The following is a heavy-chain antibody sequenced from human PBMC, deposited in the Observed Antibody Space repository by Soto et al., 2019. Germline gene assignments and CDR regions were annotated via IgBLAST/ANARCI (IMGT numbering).Heavy chain of an antibody. Sequence: SYSLYLSSTVSGDSVSGGTEYGTWVRQPPGKDLEWIGYIYHGGTTKYNLSLKSRVTISQDTSKNQFSLEIHSVVPSDTAVYYCAGDWGPYWFDPWGKGILVTVSS. V-gene: IGHV4-61*01. CDR2: IYHGGTT. D-gene: IGHD3-16*01. CDR3: AGDWGPYWFDP. CDR1: GDSVSGGTEY. J-gene: IGHJ5*02.